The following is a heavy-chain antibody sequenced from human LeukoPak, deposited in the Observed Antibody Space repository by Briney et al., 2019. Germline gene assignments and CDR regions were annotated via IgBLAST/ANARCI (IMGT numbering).Heavy chain of an antibody. V-gene: IGHV1-8*01. J-gene: IGHJ5*02. Sequence: GASVKVSCKASGYTFTSYDINWVRQATGQGLEWMGWMNPNSGNTGYAQKFQGRVTMTRNTSISTAYMELSSLRYEDTAVYYCARGPYCRSMSCPYWFDPWGQGTLVTVSS. D-gene: IGHD2-2*01. CDR1: GYTFTSYD. CDR2: MNPNSGNT. CDR3: ARGPYCRSMSCPYWFDP.